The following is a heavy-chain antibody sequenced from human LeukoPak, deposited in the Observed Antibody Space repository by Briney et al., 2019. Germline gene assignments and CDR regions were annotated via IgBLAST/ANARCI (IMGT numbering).Heavy chain of an antibody. CDR2: IISGSSYT. J-gene: IGHJ3*02. V-gene: IGHV3-21*01. CDR3: ARALIAAAGTGAFDI. D-gene: IGHD6-13*01. Sequence: GGSLRLSCAASGFTFSSYSMNWVRQAPGKGLEWVSSIISGSSYTFYADSVKGRFTISRDNAKNSLYLQMNSLRAEDTALYYCARALIAAAGTGAFDIWGQGTKVTVSS. CDR1: GFTFSSYS.